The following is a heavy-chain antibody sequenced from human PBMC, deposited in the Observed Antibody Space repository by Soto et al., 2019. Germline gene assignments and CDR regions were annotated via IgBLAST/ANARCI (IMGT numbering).Heavy chain of an antibody. J-gene: IGHJ4*02. CDR1: GFTFSKYV. D-gene: IGHD3-3*01. CDR2: LKTDGTTT. Sequence: EVQLVESGGGLIQPGGSLRLSCAGSGFTFSKYVMDWVRQTPGKGLEWVSRLKTDGTTTSYADSVKGRFTISRDNAKIKLDLQMKSLGAAAAALYYCRIWIYDFSTDFWGQGSLVTVSS. CDR3: RIWIYDFSTDF. V-gene: IGHV3-74*01.